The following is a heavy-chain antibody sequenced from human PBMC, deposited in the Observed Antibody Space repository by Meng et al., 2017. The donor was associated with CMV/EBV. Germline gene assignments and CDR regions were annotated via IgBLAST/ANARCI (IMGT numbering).Heavy chain of an antibody. CDR1: GYSFTSYW. CDR2: IYPGDSDT. CDR3: ASQGLNDYYDAGMGAFDI. Sequence: KVSCKGSGYSFTSYWIGWVRQMPGKGLEWMGIIYPGDSDTRYSPPFQGQVTISADKSISTAYLQWSSLKASDTAMYYCASQGLNDYYDAGMGAFDIWGQGTMVTVSS. V-gene: IGHV5-51*01. D-gene: IGHD3-10*01. J-gene: IGHJ3*02.